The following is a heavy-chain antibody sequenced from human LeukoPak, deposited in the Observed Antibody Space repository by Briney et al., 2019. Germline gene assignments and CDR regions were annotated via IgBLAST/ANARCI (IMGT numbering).Heavy chain of an antibody. V-gene: IGHV3-30*04. Sequence: GGSLRLSCAASGFTFSGYSMHWARQAPGKGLEWGAIIRNDGSVKYYVDSAKGRFTISRDHSENTLYLQMDSLRAEDTAVYFCARGSGSGSFLIDNWGQGTLVTVSS. J-gene: IGHJ4*02. CDR3: ARGSGSGSFLIDN. D-gene: IGHD3-10*01. CDR2: IRNDGSVK. CDR1: GFTFSGYS.